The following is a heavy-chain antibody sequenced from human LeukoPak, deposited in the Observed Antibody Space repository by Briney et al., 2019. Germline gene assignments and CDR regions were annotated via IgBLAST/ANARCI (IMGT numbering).Heavy chain of an antibody. CDR2: IWYGGSNK. V-gene: IGHV3-30*02. J-gene: IGHJ3*02. Sequence: GGSLRLSCAASGFTFSSYGMHWVRQAPGKGLEWVAVIWYGGSNKYYADSVKGRFTISRDNSKNTLYLQMNSLRAEDTAVYYCAKGGSAGDYDAFDIWGQGTMVTVSS. D-gene: IGHD2-15*01. CDR1: GFTFSSYG. CDR3: AKGGSAGDYDAFDI.